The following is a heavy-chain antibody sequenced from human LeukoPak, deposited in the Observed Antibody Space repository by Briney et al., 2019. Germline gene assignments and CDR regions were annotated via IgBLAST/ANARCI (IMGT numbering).Heavy chain of an antibody. Sequence: ASVKVSCKASGYTFTSYDINWVRQATGQGLEWMGWMNPNSGNTGYAQKFQGRVTMTRDTSISTAYMELSRLRSDDTAVYYCARDADIVVVPAATWWFDPWGQGTLVTVSS. J-gene: IGHJ5*02. V-gene: IGHV1-8*01. CDR2: MNPNSGNT. CDR3: ARDADIVVVPAATWWFDP. D-gene: IGHD2-2*01. CDR1: GYTFTSYD.